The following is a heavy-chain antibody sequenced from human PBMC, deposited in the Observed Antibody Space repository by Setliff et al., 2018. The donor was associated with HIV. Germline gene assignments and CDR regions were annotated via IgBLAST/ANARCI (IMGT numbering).Heavy chain of an antibody. V-gene: IGHV3-21*01. Sequence: PGGSLRLSCAASGFKFHNYGMNWVRQAPGKGPEWVSSISGSSVFIFYADSVKGRFTIARDDAKNSLYLQMNSRRADDTAVYYCTRVGSSGWTPFDYWGQGTLVTVSS. D-gene: IGHD6-19*01. CDR3: TRVGSSGWTPFDY. CDR1: GFKFHNYG. J-gene: IGHJ4*02. CDR2: ISGSSVFI.